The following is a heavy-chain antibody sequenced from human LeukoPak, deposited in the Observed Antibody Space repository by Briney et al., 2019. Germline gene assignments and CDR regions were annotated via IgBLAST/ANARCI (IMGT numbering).Heavy chain of an antibody. J-gene: IGHJ6*03. Sequence: GGSLRLSCAASGFTFSSYWMHWVRQAPGKGLVWVSRINTDESSTSYADSVKGRFTISRDNAKNTLYLQMNSLRAEDTAVYYCARSLTTVTTPYYYYYMDVWGKGTTVPVSS. V-gene: IGHV3-74*01. CDR1: GFTFSSYW. D-gene: IGHD4-17*01. CDR3: ARSLTTVTTPYYYYYMDV. CDR2: INTDESST.